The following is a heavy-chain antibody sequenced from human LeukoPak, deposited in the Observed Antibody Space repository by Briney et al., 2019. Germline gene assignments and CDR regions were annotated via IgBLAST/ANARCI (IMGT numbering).Heavy chain of an antibody. CDR1: SGSVSSSGYY. J-gene: IGHJ6*03. CDR2: LSSSGSS. V-gene: IGHV4-31*03. Sequence: PSETLSLTCTVSSGSVSSSGYYWSWIRQHPAKGLQWLGSLSSSGSSYYTPSLKSRLTISLDKSENPFSLKLNSVTAADTAVYYCASLQYYFYYMDVWGEGTTVTVSS. CDR3: ASLQYYFYYMDV.